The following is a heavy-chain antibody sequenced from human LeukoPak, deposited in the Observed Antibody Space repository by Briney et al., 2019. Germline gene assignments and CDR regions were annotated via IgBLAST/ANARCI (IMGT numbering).Heavy chain of an antibody. Sequence: GGSLRLSCAASGFTFSSYGMHWVRQAPGKGLEWVAVIWYNGRNTYYADSVKGRFTISRDNSKNTLYLQMNGLVAEDTAVYYCAKEGLQYQPPPGNWFDPWGQGTLVTVSS. CDR3: AKEGLQYQPPPGNWFDP. D-gene: IGHD2-2*01. CDR1: GFTFSSYG. V-gene: IGHV3-33*06. CDR2: IWYNGRNT. J-gene: IGHJ5*02.